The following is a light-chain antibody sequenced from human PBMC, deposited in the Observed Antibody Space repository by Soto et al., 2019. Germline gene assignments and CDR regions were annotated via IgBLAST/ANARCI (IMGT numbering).Light chain of an antibody. CDR1: QSVSSSL. V-gene: IGKV3-20*01. J-gene: IGKJ2*01. Sequence: EIVLTQSPGTLSLSPGEGATLSCRASQSVSSSLLAWFQQKPGQAPRLLIHDVSSRATGIPDRFSGSGSGTDFNLSISRLETEDFAVYYCHQYGSSPLTVGQGTKLEIK. CDR3: HQYGSSPLT. CDR2: DVS.